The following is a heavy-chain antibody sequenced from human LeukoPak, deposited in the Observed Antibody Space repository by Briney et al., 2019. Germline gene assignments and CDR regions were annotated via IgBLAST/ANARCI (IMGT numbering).Heavy chain of an antibody. CDR3: ATGGLFGVGTRRYYYYMDV. D-gene: IGHD3-3*01. Sequence: SVKVSCKASGGTFSSYAISWVRQAPGQGLEWMGGIIPIFGTANYAQKFQGRVTITADKSTSTAYMELSSLRSEDTAVYYCATGGLFGVGTRRYYYYMDVWGKGTTVTVSS. J-gene: IGHJ6*03. CDR1: GGTFSSYA. CDR2: IIPIFGTA. V-gene: IGHV1-69*06.